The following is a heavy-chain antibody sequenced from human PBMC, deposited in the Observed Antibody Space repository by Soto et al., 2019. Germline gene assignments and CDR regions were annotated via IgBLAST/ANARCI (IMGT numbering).Heavy chain of an antibody. CDR1: GGSISSGGYS. CDR3: ARGDCSGGSCPRRWYFDL. CDR2: IYHSGST. J-gene: IGHJ2*01. D-gene: IGHD2-15*01. Sequence: QLQLQESGSGLVKPSQTLSLTCAVSGGSISSGGYSWSWIRQPPGKGLEWIGYIYHSGSTYYNPSRKSGVTISVDRSKNQFSLKLSSVTAADTAVYYCARGDCSGGSCPRRWYFDLWGRGTLVTVSS. V-gene: IGHV4-30-2*01.